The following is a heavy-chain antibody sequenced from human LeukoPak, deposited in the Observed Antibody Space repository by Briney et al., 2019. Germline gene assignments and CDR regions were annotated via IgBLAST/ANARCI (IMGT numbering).Heavy chain of an antibody. V-gene: IGHV3-48*03. Sequence: PGGSMRLSCAASGFIFSNYEMNWVRQAPGKGLGWVSYISSSGDTIYYADSVKGRFTISRDNARNSLYLQMNSLTAEDTATYYCARAGGFLEWLFQRDCWGQGTLVTVSS. CDR3: ARAGGFLEWLFQRDC. J-gene: IGHJ4*02. CDR2: ISSSGDTI. CDR1: GFIFSNYE. D-gene: IGHD3-3*01.